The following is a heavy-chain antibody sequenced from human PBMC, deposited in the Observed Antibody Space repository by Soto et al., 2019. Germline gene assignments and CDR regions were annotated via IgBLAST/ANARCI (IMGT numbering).Heavy chain of an antibody. CDR1: GYTFTSYD. J-gene: IGHJ6*02. Sequence: SVKVSCKASGYTFTSYDINWVRQATGQGLEWMGWMNPNSGNTGYAQKFQGRVTMTGNTSISTAYMELSSLRSEDTAVYYCARGRGLGGSYGLDYYYGMDVWGQGTTVTVSS. CDR3: ARGRGLGGSYGLDYYYGMDV. CDR2: MNPNSGNT. D-gene: IGHD1-26*01. V-gene: IGHV1-8*01.